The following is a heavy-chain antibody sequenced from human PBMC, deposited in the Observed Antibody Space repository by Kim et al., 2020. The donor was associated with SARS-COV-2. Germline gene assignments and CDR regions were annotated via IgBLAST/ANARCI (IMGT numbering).Heavy chain of an antibody. CDR2: IDFSGSA. D-gene: IGHD6-19*01. V-gene: IGHV4-61*08. CDR3: ARDHGWYPDY. Sequence: SETLSLTCNVSGDSVSSGGYYWSWIRQSPGERLEWIGYIDFSGSAKYNPFLRSRVTISLDTSKNQFSLNVRSVTTADTAVYYCARDHGWYPDYWGQGTLVTVSA. CDR1: GDSVSSGGYY. J-gene: IGHJ4*02.